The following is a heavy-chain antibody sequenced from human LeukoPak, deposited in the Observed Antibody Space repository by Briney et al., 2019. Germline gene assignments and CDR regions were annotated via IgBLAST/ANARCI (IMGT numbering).Heavy chain of an antibody. CDR2: INPSGGST. CDR1: GYTFTSYY. D-gene: IGHD3-22*01. V-gene: IGHV1-46*01. CDR3: ARVPTNYYDSSGFDY. J-gene: IGHJ4*02. Sequence: ASVKVSCKASGYTFTSYYMHWVRQAPGQGLEWMGIINPSGGSTSYAQKFQGRVTMTRDMSTSTAYMELSSLRSEDTAVYYCARVPTNYYDSSGFDYWGQGTLVTVSS.